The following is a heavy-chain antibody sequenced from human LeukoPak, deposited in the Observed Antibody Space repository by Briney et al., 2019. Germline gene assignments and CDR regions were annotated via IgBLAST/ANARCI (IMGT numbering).Heavy chain of an antibody. Sequence: TGGSLRLSCAASGFTFSSYSMNWVRQAPGKGLEWVSCISSSSTYIYYADSVKGRFTISRDNTKNSLYLQMNSLRAEDTAVYFYARQFYDIWSGYYTADYYFDHWGQGALVTVSS. D-gene: IGHD3-3*01. CDR2: ISSSSTYI. CDR3: ARQFYDIWSGYYTADYYFDH. J-gene: IGHJ4*02. CDR1: GFTFSSYS. V-gene: IGHV3-21*01.